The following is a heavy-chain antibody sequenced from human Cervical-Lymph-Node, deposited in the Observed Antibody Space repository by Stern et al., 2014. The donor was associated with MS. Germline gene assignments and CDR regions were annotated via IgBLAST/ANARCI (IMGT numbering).Heavy chain of an antibody. V-gene: IGHV1-2*02. CDR3: TRTGSNWKTNWFDP. D-gene: IGHD1-1*01. Sequence: VHLVESGAEFKKPGASVKVSCKASGYTFTAYYMHWVRQAPGQGLEWMGGINPNSGGTHYAQQFQGRVSMTRDTSIITAYMELNGLTSDDTAVYYCTRTGSNWKTNWFDPWGQGTPVTVSS. CDR2: INPNSGGT. CDR1: GYTFTAYY. J-gene: IGHJ5*02.